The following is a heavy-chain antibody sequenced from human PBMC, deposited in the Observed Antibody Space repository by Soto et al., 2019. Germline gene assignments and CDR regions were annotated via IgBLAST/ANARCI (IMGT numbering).Heavy chain of an antibody. Sequence: GGSLRLSCAASGITFSMYAMSWVRQSPGKGLEWVSAISGSGGMTYYADSVKGRFTISRDNSKNTLYLQMSSLRADDTAVYYCAKGWGFSNYYYDYWGQGTLVTVSS. J-gene: IGHJ4*02. CDR2: ISGSGGMT. CDR3: AKGWGFSNYYYDY. D-gene: IGHD4-4*01. V-gene: IGHV3-23*01. CDR1: GITFSMYA.